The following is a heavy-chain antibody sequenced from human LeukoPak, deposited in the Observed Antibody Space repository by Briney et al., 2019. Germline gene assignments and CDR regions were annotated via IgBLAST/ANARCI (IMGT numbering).Heavy chain of an antibody. Sequence: ASVKVSCKASGYRFTTYGISWVRQAPGQGLEWMAWINVYSGSTEYKADLQGRLTVATETSTTTAYMELRSLRSDDTAVYYCVFGECSSTSCYPRRDYWGHGTLVTVFS. CDR2: INVYSGST. D-gene: IGHD2-2*01. V-gene: IGHV1-18*01. J-gene: IGHJ4*01. CDR1: GYRFTTYG. CDR3: VFGECSSTSCYPRRDY.